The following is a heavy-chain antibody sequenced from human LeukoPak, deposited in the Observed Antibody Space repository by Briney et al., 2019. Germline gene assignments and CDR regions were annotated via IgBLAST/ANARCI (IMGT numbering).Heavy chain of an antibody. CDR1: GYSIRIGHY. D-gene: IGHD3-22*01. V-gene: IGHV4-38-2*01. Sequence: PSETLSLTCAVSGYSIRIGHYWGWIRQSPGKGLEWIGSINHSGITEYNPSLKSRVTLPVDTSKNQFSLQLRSVTAADRALYYCARSGDYIKEGFDYWGQGTQVTVSS. CDR2: INHSGIT. J-gene: IGHJ4*02. CDR3: ARSGDYIKEGFDY.